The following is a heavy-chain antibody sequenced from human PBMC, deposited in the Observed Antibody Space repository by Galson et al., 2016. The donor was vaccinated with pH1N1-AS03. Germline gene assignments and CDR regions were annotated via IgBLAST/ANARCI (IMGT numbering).Heavy chain of an antibody. D-gene: IGHD6-6*01. CDR1: GYNFVTYG. CDR2: INPYSTNT. Sequence: SVKVSCKASGYNFVTYGITWVRQGPGQGLEWMGWINPYSTNTNYAKKVQDRVTMTADTSTTTAHLDLRNLGSDDTAVYYCARVVAGRPFLIDYWGQGTPVIVSS. V-gene: IGHV1-18*01. CDR3: ARVVAGRPFLIDY. J-gene: IGHJ4*02.